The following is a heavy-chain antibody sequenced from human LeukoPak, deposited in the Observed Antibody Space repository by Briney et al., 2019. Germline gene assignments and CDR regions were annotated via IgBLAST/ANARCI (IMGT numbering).Heavy chain of an antibody. CDR2: IYPGDSDT. D-gene: IGHD5-12*01. V-gene: IGHV5-51*01. J-gene: IGHJ4*02. CDR3: ARPPASGYDYGY. CDR1: GYRFTSYW. Sequence: GESLKISFKGSGYRFTSYWIGWVRPMPGKGLEGMGIIYPGDSDTRYSPSFRGQVTISADKSISTAYLQWSSLKASDTAMYYCARPPASGYDYGYWGQGTLVTVSS.